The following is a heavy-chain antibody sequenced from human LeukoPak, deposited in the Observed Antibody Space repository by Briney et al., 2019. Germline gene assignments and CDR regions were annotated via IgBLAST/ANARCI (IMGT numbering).Heavy chain of an antibody. V-gene: IGHV3-23*01. Sequence: GGSLRLPCAASGFTFSSYSMNWVRQAPGKGLEWVSAISGSGGSTYYADSVKGRFTISRDNSKNTLYLQMNSLRAEDAAVYYCAKDYGYSYGDDAFDIWGQGTMVTVSS. J-gene: IGHJ3*02. CDR2: ISGSGGST. CDR3: AKDYGYSYGDDAFDI. CDR1: GFTFSSYS. D-gene: IGHD5-18*01.